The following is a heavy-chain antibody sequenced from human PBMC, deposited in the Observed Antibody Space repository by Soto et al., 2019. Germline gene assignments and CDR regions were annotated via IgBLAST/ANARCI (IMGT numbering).Heavy chain of an antibody. Sequence: QVPLVESGGGLVKPGGSLRLSCAASGFTFSDYYMSWIRQARGKGLEWVSYISSSSSYTIYADSVKGRFTISRDNAKNSLYLQMNSLRAEDTAVYYCARDADILTGSDAFDIWGQGTMVTVSS. D-gene: IGHD3-9*01. CDR1: GFTFSDYY. CDR3: ARDADILTGSDAFDI. CDR2: ISSSSSYT. J-gene: IGHJ3*02. V-gene: IGHV3-11*05.